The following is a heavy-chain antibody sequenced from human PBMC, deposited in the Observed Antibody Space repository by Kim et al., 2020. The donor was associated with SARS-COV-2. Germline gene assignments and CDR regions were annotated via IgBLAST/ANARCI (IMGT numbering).Heavy chain of an antibody. CDR2: ISGSGGST. J-gene: IGHJ3*02. CDR1: GFTFSSYA. D-gene: IGHD2-2*01. Sequence: GGSLRLSCAASGFTFSSYAMSWVRQAPGKGLEWVSAISGSGGSTYYADSVKGRFTISRDNSKNTLYLQMNSLRAEDTAVYYCAKAVVVPAARQVGAFDIWGQGTMVTVSS. V-gene: IGHV3-23*01. CDR3: AKAVVVPAARQVGAFDI.